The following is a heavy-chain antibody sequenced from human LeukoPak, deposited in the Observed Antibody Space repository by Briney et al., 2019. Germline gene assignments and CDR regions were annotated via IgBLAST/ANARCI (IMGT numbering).Heavy chain of an antibody. CDR2: VKQDGSEK. J-gene: IGHJ4*02. CDR3: ATVRYSYGYNY. CDR1: GFTFSSYW. D-gene: IGHD5-18*01. Sequence: GGSLRLSCAASGFTFSSYWMSWVRQAPGKGLEWVANVKQDGSEKYYVDSVKGRFTISRDNAKNSLYLQMNSLRAEDTAVYYCATVRYSYGYNYWGQGTLVTVSS. V-gene: IGHV3-7*01.